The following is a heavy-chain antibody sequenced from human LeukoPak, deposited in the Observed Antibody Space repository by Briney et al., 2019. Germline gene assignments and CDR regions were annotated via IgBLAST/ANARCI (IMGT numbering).Heavy chain of an antibody. D-gene: IGHD2-15*01. J-gene: IGHJ4*02. Sequence: PGGSLRLSCAASGFTFSSYGMHWVRQAPGEGLVWVSRINSDGSSTSYADSVKGRFTISRDNAKNTLYLQMNSLRAEDTAVYYCARAWGVGYCSGGSCYGGFDYWGQGTLVTVSS. CDR3: ARAWGVGYCSGGSCYGGFDY. V-gene: IGHV3-74*01. CDR2: INSDGSST. CDR1: GFTFSSYG.